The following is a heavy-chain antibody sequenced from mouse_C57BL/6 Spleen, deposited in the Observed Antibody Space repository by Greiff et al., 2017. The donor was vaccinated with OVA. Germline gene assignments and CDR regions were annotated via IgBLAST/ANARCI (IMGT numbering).Heavy chain of an antibody. CDR1: GYTFTSYW. J-gene: IGHJ3*01. Sequence: VQLQQPGAELVKPGASVKMSCKASGYTFTSYWITWVKQRPGQGLEWIGDIYPGSGSTNYNEKFKSKATLTVDTSSSTAYMQLSSLTSEDSAVYYCAREGYYYGSSHGFAYWGQGTLVTVSA. D-gene: IGHD1-1*01. CDR2: IYPGSGST. CDR3: AREGYYYGSSHGFAY. V-gene: IGHV1-55*01.